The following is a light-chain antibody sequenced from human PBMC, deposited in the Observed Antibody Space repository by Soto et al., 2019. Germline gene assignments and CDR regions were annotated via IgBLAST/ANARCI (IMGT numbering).Light chain of an antibody. J-gene: IGKJ2*01. V-gene: IGKV1-39*01. CDR3: QQSYSTPPLFT. CDR2: DAS. Sequence: DIQMTQSPSSLSASVGDRVTITCRASQSISRYLKWYQQKPGKAPKLLIYDASTLQSGVPSRFSGSGSGTDFTLTISSLQPEDSATYYCQQSYSTPPLFTFGPGTSLEI. CDR1: QSISRY.